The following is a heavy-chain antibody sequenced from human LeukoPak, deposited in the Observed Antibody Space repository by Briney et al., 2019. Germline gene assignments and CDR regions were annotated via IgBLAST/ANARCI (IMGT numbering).Heavy chain of an antibody. CDR3: ARAQKEHDYAFDY. CDR2: IKDDGSEE. CDR1: GFNFNNYW. J-gene: IGHJ4*02. D-gene: IGHD4/OR15-4a*01. Sequence: PGGSLRLSCAASGFNFNNYWMSWLRQAPGKGLEWVANIKDDGSEEYYVDSVKGRFTISRDNAKNSLYLQMNSLRAEDTAVYYCARAQKEHDYAFDYWGQGTLVTVSS. V-gene: IGHV3-7*01.